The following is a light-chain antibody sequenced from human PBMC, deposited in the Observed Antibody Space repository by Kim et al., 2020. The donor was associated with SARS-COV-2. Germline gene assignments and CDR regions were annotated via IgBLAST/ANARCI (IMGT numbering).Light chain of an antibody. CDR2: GNS. CDR1: GSKYGAVYD. J-gene: IGLJ3*02. Sequence: RVSLPCTGTGSKYGAVYDAHWYQQLPGPAPNLLIFGNSKRPSGVPDRISGSKSGTSASLAITGLQAEDEADYYCQSFDSSLSGPVFGGGTQLTVL. CDR3: QSFDSSLSGPV. V-gene: IGLV1-40*01.